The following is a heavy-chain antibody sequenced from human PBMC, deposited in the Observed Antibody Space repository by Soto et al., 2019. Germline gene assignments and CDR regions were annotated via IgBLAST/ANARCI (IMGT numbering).Heavy chain of an antibody. CDR1: GFHFSAYW. Sequence: ESGGGFVQPGGSLRLSCAVSGFHFSAYWMSWVRQTPGKGLEWVANINQGGSEKYYVDSVKGRFTISRDNADNSLFLQMNYLRAEDTAVYYCAKEYSGSSRYFDLWGRGTLVTVSS. J-gene: IGHJ2*01. CDR3: AKEYSGSSRYFDL. V-gene: IGHV3-7*01. CDR2: INQGGSEK. D-gene: IGHD6-6*01.